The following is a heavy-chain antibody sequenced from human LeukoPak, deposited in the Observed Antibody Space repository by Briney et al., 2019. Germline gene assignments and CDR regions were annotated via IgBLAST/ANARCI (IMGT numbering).Heavy chain of an antibody. J-gene: IGHJ6*03. D-gene: IGHD3-22*01. Sequence: SETLSLTCAVSGGSFSGYYWSWIRQPPGKGPEWIGEINHSGSTNYNPTLKSRVTITVDTSKNQFSLKLSSVTAADTAVYYCARVRPLYYYDSSGPNGYMDVWGKGTTVTVSS. CDR2: INHSGST. CDR1: GGSFSGYY. V-gene: IGHV4-34*01. CDR3: ARVRPLYYYDSSGPNGYMDV.